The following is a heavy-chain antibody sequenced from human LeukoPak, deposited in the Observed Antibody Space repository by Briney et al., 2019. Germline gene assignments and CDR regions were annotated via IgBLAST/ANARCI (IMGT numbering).Heavy chain of an antibody. V-gene: IGHV4-39*07. CDR2: INHSGST. CDR1: GGSISSDNYY. CDR3: AELGITMIGGV. J-gene: IGHJ6*04. Sequence: SETLSLTCTVSGGSISSDNYYWGWIRQPPGKGLEWIGEINHSGSTNYNPSLKSRVTIPVDTSKNQFSLKLSSVTAADTAVYYCAELGITMIGGVWGKGTTVTISS. D-gene: IGHD3-10*02.